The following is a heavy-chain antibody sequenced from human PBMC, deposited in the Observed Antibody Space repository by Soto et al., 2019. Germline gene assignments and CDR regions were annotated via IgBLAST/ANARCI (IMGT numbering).Heavy chain of an antibody. CDR2: IYYSGST. V-gene: IGHV4-61*08. CDR3: ARRWGTYFDY. CDR1: GGSISSGGYY. Sequence: SETLSLTCTVSGGSISSGGYYWTWIRQPPGKGLEWIGYIYYSGSTNYNPSLKSRVTISVDTSKNQFSLKLSSVTAADTAVYYCARRWGTYFDYWGQGTLVTVSS. D-gene: IGHD7-27*01. J-gene: IGHJ4*02.